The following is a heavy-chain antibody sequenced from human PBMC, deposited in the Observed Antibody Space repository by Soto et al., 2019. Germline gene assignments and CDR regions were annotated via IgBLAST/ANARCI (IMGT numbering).Heavy chain of an antibody. D-gene: IGHD3-22*01. J-gene: IGHJ4*02. Sequence: EVQMVESGGGLVQPGGSLRLSCAASGFTFGSYWMSWVRQAPGKGLEWVATIKQDESEKYYVDSVKGRFTVSRDNAKNSLYLQMNSLRLEDTAFYYCARGDYYDRSFDYWGQGALVTVSS. CDR1: GFTFGSYW. CDR3: ARGDYYDRSFDY. V-gene: IGHV3-7*03. CDR2: IKQDESEK.